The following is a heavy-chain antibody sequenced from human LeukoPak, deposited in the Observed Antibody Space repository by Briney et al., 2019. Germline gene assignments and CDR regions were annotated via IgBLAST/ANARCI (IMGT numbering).Heavy chain of an antibody. CDR2: ISYDGSNK. CDR3: ARAVSHYDFWSGYYPPDY. CDR1: GFTFSSYA. V-gene: IGHV3-30*01. Sequence: GRSLRLSCAASGFTFSSYAMHWVRQAPGKGLEGVAVISYDGSNKYYADSVKGRFTISRDNSKNTLYLQMNSLRAEDTAVYYCARAVSHYDFWSGYYPPDYWGQGTLVTVSS. D-gene: IGHD3-3*01. J-gene: IGHJ4*02.